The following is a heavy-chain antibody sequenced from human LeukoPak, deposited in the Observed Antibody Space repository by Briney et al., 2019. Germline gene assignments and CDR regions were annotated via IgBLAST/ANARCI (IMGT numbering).Heavy chain of an antibody. CDR2: ISAYNGNT. V-gene: IGHV1-18*01. CDR1: GYTFTSYG. CDR3: ARGRGVYSSSSLSPDY. J-gene: IGHJ4*02. D-gene: IGHD6-6*01. Sequence: ASVKVSCKASGYTFTSYGISWVRQAPGQGLEWMGWISAYNGNTNYAQKLQGRVTMTTDTSTSTAYMELRSLRSDDTAVYYCARGRGVYSSSSLSPDYWGQGTLVTVSS.